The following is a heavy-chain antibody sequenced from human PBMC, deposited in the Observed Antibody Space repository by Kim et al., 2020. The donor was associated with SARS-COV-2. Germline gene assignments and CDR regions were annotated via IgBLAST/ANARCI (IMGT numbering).Heavy chain of an antibody. J-gene: IGHJ6*02. CDR3: ARERDGPKDGMDV. V-gene: IGHV3-43*01. D-gene: IGHD1-26*01. Sequence: YANSGGGRFTVSRDNGENSLYLQMNSLRSDDTALYYCARERDGPKDGMDVWGHGTTVIVSS.